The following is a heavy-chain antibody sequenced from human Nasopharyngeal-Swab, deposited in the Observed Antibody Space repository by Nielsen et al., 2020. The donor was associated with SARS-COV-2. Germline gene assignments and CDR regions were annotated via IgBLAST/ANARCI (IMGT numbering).Heavy chain of an antibody. CDR3: ARGLSGIVPAPILGLGPFYSYYYMDV. CDR2: INHSGST. J-gene: IGHJ6*03. V-gene: IGHV4-34*01. Sequence: WIRQPPGKGLEWIAEINHSGSTNYNPSLKSRVTVSVDTSKNQFSLKLSSVTAADTAVYYCARGLSGIVPAPILGLGPFYSYYYMDVWGKGTTVTVSS. D-gene: IGHD2-2*01.